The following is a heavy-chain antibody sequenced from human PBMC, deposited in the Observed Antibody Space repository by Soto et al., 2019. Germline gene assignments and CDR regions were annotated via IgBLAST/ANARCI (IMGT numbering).Heavy chain of an antibody. CDR3: AKSYGDTWKHYYFDY. D-gene: IGHD3-3*02. J-gene: IGHJ4*02. CDR1: RFTFSGYS. CDR2: ISGSGGST. V-gene: IGHV3-23*01. Sequence: EVQLLESGGGLVQPGGSLRLSCAASRFTFSGYSMSWVRQAPGKGLEWVSGISGSGGSTYYADSVKGRFTISRDNSGSTLFLQMNSLRAEDTALYYCAKSYGDTWKHYYFDYWGQGTLVTVSS.